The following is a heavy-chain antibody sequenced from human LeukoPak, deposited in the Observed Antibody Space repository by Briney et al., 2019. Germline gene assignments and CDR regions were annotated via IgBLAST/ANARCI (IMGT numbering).Heavy chain of an antibody. CDR1: GFTFRNFG. J-gene: IGHJ4*02. CDR3: AKQDLVGAPRSYFNY. CDR2: ITGTGGTT. V-gene: IGHV3-23*01. Sequence: PGGSLRLSCAASGFTFRNFGMSWVRQAPGKGLEWVSIITGTGGTTYYADSAKGRFTISRDNSKNTLYLQMNSLRAEDTAVYYCAKQDLVGAPRSYFNYWGQGALVTVSS. D-gene: IGHD1-26*01.